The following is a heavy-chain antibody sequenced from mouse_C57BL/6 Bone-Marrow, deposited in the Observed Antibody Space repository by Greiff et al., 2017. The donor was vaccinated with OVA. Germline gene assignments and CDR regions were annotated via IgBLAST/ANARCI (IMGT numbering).Heavy chain of an antibody. CDR3: ARSHYYGSSYYWYFDV. J-gene: IGHJ1*03. CDR1: GYTFTDYN. V-gene: IGHV1-18*01. D-gene: IGHD1-1*01. CDR2: INPNNGGT. Sequence: EVQLQQSGPELVKPGASVKIPCKASGYTFTDYNMDWVKQSHGKSLEWIGDINPNNGGTIYNQKFKGKATLTVDKSSSTAYMELRSLTSEDTAVYYCARSHYYGSSYYWYFDVWGTGTTVTVSS.